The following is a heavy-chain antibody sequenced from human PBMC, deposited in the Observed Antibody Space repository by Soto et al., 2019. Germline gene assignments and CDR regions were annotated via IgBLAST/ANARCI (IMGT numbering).Heavy chain of an antibody. J-gene: IGHJ4*02. V-gene: IGHV4-30-2*01. Sequence: SETLSLTCAVSGGSISSGGYSWRWIRQPPGKGLEWIGYIYHSGSTYYNPSLKSRVTISVDRSKNQFSLKLSSVTAADTAVYYCARDPGRWGQGTLVTVSS. CDR2: IYHSGST. CDR1: GGSISSGGYS. CDR3: ARDPGR.